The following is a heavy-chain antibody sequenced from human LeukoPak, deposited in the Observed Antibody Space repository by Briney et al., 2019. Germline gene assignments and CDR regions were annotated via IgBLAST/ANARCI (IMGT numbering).Heavy chain of an antibody. D-gene: IGHD3-10*02. CDR2: IKEDGSET. CDR1: GFTFSNYW. V-gene: IGHV3-7*03. CDR3: ARDPYVSNFDY. Sequence: GSLRLSCAASGFTFSNYWMSWVRQAPGKGPEWMGNIKEDGSETYYVDSVKGRFTISRDNAQNSLYLHMHCLRVEDTAVYYCARDPYVSNFDYWGQGTLITVSS. J-gene: IGHJ4*02.